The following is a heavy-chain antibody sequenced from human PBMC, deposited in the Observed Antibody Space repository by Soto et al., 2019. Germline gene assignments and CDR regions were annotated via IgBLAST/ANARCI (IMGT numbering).Heavy chain of an antibody. J-gene: IGHJ6*02. CDR3: ARDLVLVPAAILYYYYYGMDV. D-gene: IGHD2-2*01. Sequence: GGSLRLSCAASGFTFSIYSMNWVRQAPGKGLEWVSYITSSGSATYYADTVKGRFTISRDNAKNSLYLQMNSLRAEDTAVYYCARDLVLVPAAILYYYYYGMDVWGQGTTVTVSS. CDR2: ITSSGSAT. V-gene: IGHV3-48*01. CDR1: GFTFSIYS.